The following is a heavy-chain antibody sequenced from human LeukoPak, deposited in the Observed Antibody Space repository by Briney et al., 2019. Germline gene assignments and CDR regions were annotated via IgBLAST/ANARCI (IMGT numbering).Heavy chain of an antibody. Sequence: SETPSLTCAVYGGSFSGYYWSWIRQPPGKGLEWIGEINHSGSTNYNPSLKSRVTISVDTSKNQFSLKLSSVTAADTAVYYCARGLVILTGYYAYDAFDIWGQGTMVTVSS. CDR2: INHSGST. CDR3: ARGLVILTGYYAYDAFDI. J-gene: IGHJ3*02. V-gene: IGHV4-34*01. D-gene: IGHD3-9*01. CDR1: GGSFSGYY.